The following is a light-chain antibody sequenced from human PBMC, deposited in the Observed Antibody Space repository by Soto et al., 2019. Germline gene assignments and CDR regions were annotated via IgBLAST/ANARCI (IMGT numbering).Light chain of an antibody. CDR2: GVS. J-gene: IGLJ1*01. Sequence: QSLLTQAASVSGSPGQSINISCSGTMSDIGSYNYVAWYQQFPGKTPKILIYGVSNRPSGVSSRFSGSKSGNTASLTISGLQAEDEADYYCISYTGSSTSYVFGSGTKVTVL. V-gene: IGLV2-14*01. CDR3: ISYTGSSTSYV. CDR1: MSDIGSYNY.